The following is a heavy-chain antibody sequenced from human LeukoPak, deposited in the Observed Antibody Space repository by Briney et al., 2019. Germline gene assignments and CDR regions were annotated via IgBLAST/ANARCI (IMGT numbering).Heavy chain of an antibody. CDR1: GFTFDDYA. Sequence: PGGSLRLSCAASGFTFDDYAMHWVRQTPGKGLEWVSGISWNSGSIGYADSVKGRFTISRDNAKNSLYLQMNSLRAEDTALYYCAKDPGYSGAFDIWGQGTMVTVSS. D-gene: IGHD5-12*01. V-gene: IGHV3-9*01. CDR3: AKDPGYSGAFDI. J-gene: IGHJ3*02. CDR2: ISWNSGSI.